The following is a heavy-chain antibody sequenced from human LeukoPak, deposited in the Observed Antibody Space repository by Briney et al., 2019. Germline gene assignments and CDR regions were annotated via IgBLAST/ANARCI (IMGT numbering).Heavy chain of an antibody. D-gene: IGHD6-19*01. J-gene: IGHJ4*02. CDR1: GGSISSSSYY. V-gene: IGHV4-39*02. CDR3: AREAIAVARRPDY. CDR2: IYYSGST. Sequence: SETLSLTCTVSGGSISSSSYYWGWIRQPPGKGLEWIGSIYYSGSTYYNPSLKSRVTISVDPSKNQFSLKLSSVTAADTAVYYCAREAIAVARRPDYWGQGTLVTVSS.